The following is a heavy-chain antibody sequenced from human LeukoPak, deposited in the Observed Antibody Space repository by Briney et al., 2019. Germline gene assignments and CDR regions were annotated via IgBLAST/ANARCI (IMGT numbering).Heavy chain of an antibody. Sequence: GGSLRLSCVASGFTFSNYAMLGVRQAPGRALEWVAVISYDGRNKYFGYSVKGRFAISRDNSKSTVSLQMNRLRRDDTAVYWCEKDGLGHYDSSDHLAYWGLGTLVTVSS. V-gene: IGHV3-30*18. D-gene: IGHD3-22*01. CDR2: ISYDGRNK. CDR3: EKDGLGHYDSSDHLAY. J-gene: IGHJ4*02. CDR1: GFTFSNYA.